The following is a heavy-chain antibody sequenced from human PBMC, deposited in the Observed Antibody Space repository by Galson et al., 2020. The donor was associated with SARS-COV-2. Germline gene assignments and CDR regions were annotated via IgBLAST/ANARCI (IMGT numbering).Heavy chain of an antibody. J-gene: IGHJ4*02. Sequence: ELDAGGSLRLSCAASGFTFSDHAMHWVRQAPGKGLEGVAQIFFDGSEKYYGDSVRGRFTISRDSSKNTVYLQMNNLRVDDTAVYYCARDGQSSRGWAFDYWGQGTLLTVSS. V-gene: IGHV3-33*01. D-gene: IGHD6-19*01. CDR3: ARDGQSSRGWAFDY. CDR2: IFFDGSEK. CDR1: GFTFSDHA.